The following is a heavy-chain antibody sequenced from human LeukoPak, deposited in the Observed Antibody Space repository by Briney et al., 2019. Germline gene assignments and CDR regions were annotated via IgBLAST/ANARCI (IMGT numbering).Heavy chain of an antibody. Sequence: EASVKVSCKASGYTFASYYMHWVRQAPGQGLEWMGIINPSGGSTSYAQKFQGRVTMTRDTSTSTVYMELSSLRSEDTAVYYCARSTSSYGSGSYLDYWGQGTLVTVSS. CDR3: ARSTSSYGSGSYLDY. V-gene: IGHV1-46*01. CDR1: GYTFASYY. D-gene: IGHD3-10*01. CDR2: INPSGGST. J-gene: IGHJ4*02.